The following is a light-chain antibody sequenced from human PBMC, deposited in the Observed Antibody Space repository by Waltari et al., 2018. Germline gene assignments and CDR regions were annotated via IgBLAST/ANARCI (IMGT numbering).Light chain of an antibody. CDR2: GAS. V-gene: IGKV3-20*01. CDR1: QSISRS. J-gene: IGKJ1*01. CDR3: QHYVRLPAT. Sequence: ELMLTQSPGTLSLSPGERATPSCRASQSISRSLAWYQHKPGQAPRLLIYGASSRATGIPDRFSGSGSGTDFSLTISRLQPEDFAVYYCQHYVRLPATFGQGTKVDIK.